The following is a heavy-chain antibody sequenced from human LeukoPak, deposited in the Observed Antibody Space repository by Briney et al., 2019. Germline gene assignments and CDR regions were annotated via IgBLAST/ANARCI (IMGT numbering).Heavy chain of an antibody. J-gene: IGHJ6*02. CDR1: GGSISSGSYY. CDR2: IYTSGST. V-gene: IGHV4-61*02. CDR3: AKDLDYYDSDYGMDV. D-gene: IGHD3-22*01. Sequence: PSETLSLTCTVSGGSISSGSYYWSWIRQPAGKGLEWIGRIYTSGSTNYNPSLKSRVTISVDTSKNQFSLKLSSVTAADTAVYYCAKDLDYYDSDYGMDVWGQGTTVTVSS.